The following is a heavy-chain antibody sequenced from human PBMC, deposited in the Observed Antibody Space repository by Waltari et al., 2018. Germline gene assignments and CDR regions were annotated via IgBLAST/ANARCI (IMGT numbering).Heavy chain of an antibody. Sequence: QVQLVQSGAEVKKPGASVKVSCKASGYTFTSYVISWVRQAPGQGLEWMGWISAYNGNTNYAQKLQGRVTMTTDTSTSTAYMELRSLRSDDTAVYYCARDDSAARSDYYYYGMDVWGQGTTVTVSS. CDR3: ARDDSAARSDYYYYGMDV. CDR1: GYTFTSYV. D-gene: IGHD6-6*01. J-gene: IGHJ6*02. CDR2: ISAYNGNT. V-gene: IGHV1-18*04.